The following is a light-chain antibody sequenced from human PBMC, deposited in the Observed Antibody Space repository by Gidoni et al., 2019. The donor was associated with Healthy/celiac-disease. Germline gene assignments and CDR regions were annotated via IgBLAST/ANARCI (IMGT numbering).Light chain of an antibody. CDR3: MQALQTPLFT. Sequence: DIVMTQSPLSLPVTPGEPASISCRSSQSLLHRNGYNYLDWYLQKPGQSPKLLIYLGSNRASGVPDRFSGSGSGTDFTLKISRVEAEDVGVYYCMQALQTPLFTFGPGTKVDIK. J-gene: IGKJ3*01. CDR2: LGS. V-gene: IGKV2-28*01. CDR1: QSLLHRNGYNY.